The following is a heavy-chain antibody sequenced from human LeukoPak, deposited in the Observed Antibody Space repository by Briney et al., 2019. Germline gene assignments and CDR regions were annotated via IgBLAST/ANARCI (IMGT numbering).Heavy chain of an antibody. J-gene: IGHJ6*04. D-gene: IGHD2-21*01. Sequence: GGSLRLSCAASGFTVSSNYMSWVRQAPEKGLEWVSVIYSGGSTYYADSVKGRFTISRDNSKNTLYLQMNSLRAEDTAVYYCARNSRHLFPLDYYGMDVWGKGTTVTVSS. CDR2: IYSGGST. V-gene: IGHV3-53*01. CDR1: GFTVSSNY. CDR3: ARNSRHLFPLDYYGMDV.